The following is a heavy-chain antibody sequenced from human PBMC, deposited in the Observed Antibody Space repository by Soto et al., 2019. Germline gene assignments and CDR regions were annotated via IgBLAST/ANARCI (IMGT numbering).Heavy chain of an antibody. CDR2: ISGSGGST. J-gene: IGHJ4*02. D-gene: IGHD3-3*01. V-gene: IGHV3-23*01. CDR1: GFTFSSYA. CDR3: AKVGHVLRFLEWDY. Sequence: GGSLRLSCAASGFTFSSYAMSWVRQAPGKGLEWVSAISGSGGSTYYADSVKGRFTISRDNSKNTLYLQMNSLRAEDTAVYYCAKVGHVLRFLEWDYWGQGTLVTVSS.